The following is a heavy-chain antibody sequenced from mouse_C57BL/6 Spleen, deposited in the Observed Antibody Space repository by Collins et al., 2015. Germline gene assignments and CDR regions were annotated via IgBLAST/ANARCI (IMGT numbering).Heavy chain of an antibody. CDR1: GYTFTSYW. J-gene: IGHJ2*01. D-gene: IGHD1-1*01. Sequence: QVQLQQPGAELVMPGASAKLSCKASGYTFTSYWMHWVKQRPGQGLEWIGEIDPSDSYTNYNQKFKGKSTLTVDKSSSTAYMQLSSLTSEDSAVYYCARSPLTTVVSPFDYWGQGTTLTVSS. V-gene: IGHV1-69*01. CDR3: ARSPLTTVVSPFDY. CDR2: IDPSDSYT.